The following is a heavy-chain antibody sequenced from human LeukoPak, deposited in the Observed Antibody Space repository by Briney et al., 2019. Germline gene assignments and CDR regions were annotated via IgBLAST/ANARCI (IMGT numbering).Heavy chain of an antibody. J-gene: IGHJ4*02. V-gene: IGHV4-39*07. D-gene: IGHD3-22*01. CDR3: ARWHLITYYYDSSGYPVGVFDY. CDR2: IYYSGST. CDR1: GGSISSSSYY. Sequence: SETLSLTCTVSGGSISSSSYYWGWIRQPPGKGLEWIGSIYYSGSTYYNPSLKSRVTISVDTSKNQFSLKLSSVTAADTAVYYCARWHLITYYYDSSGYPVGVFDYWGQGTLVTVSS.